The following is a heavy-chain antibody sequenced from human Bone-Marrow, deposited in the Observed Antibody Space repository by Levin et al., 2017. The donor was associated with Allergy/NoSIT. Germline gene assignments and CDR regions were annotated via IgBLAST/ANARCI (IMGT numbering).Heavy chain of an antibody. CDR1: AYSNFG. CDR2: ISYDGKSE. J-gene: IGHJ6*01. V-gene: IGHV3-30*18. Sequence: QAGGSLRLSCVVSAYSNFGIHWVRPGPGKGLEWVASISYDGKSESYAESVKGRFTISRGTSANTIFLQMNNLRTEDTASYFCAKQRSRGWYVAYPMDAWGQGTTVIVSS. CDR3: AKQRSRGWYVAYPMDA. D-gene: IGHD6-19*01.